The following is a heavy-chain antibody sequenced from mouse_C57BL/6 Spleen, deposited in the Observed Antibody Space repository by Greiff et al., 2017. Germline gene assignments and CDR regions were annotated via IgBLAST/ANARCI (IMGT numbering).Heavy chain of an antibody. J-gene: IGHJ2*01. CDR3: ARNPFYSNYFDY. D-gene: IGHD2-5*01. CDR2: IWSGGST. Sequence: VHLVESGPGLVQPSQSLSITCTVSGFSLTSYGVHWVRQSPGKGLEWLGVIWSGGSTDYNAAFISRLSISKDNSKSQVFFKMNSLQADDTAIYYYARNPFYSNYFDYWGQGTTLTVSS. CDR1: GFSLTSYG. V-gene: IGHV2-2*01.